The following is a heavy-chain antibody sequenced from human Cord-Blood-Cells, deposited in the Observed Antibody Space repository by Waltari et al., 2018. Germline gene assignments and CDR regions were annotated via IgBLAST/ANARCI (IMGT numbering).Heavy chain of an antibody. D-gene: IGHD1-20*01. Sequence: QLQLQESGPGLVKPSETLSLTCTVSGGPTSSSTYYWGGLRQPPGKGLAWIGSIYYSGSTYYNPSLKSRVTISVDTSKNQFSLKLSSVTAADTAVYYCARHAGRLTVDYWGQGTLVTVSS. J-gene: IGHJ4*02. CDR1: GGPTSSSTYY. V-gene: IGHV4-39*01. CDR2: IYYSGST. CDR3: ARHAGRLTVDY.